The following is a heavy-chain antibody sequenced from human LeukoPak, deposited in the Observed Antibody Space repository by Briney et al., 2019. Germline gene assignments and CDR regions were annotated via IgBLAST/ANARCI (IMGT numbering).Heavy chain of an antibody. CDR2: IKQDGSEK. D-gene: IGHD2-15*01. Sequence: GGSLRLSCAASGFTFSSYWMSWVRQAPGKGLEWVANIKQDGSEKYYVYSVKGRFTISRDNAKNSLYPQMNSLRAEDTALYYCAKDAPCSGGSCYGKGLRNSQKAVYYYMDVWGKGTTVTISS. CDR1: GFTFSSYW. J-gene: IGHJ6*03. CDR3: AKDAPCSGGSCYGKGLRNSQKAVYYYMDV. V-gene: IGHV3-7*03.